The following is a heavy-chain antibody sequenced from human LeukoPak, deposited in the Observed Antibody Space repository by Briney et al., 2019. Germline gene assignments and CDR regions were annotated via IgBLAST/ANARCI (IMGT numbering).Heavy chain of an antibody. J-gene: IGHJ4*02. V-gene: IGHV1-2*02. CDR2: INPNSGDT. Sequence: GASVTVSCKASRYTFTSYGISWVRQAPGQGLEWMGWINPNSGDTNHAQNFQGRVTLTRDTSISTAYMELSSLRSDDSAVYYCAGEYCSGGSCRQGFDYWGQGTLVTVPS. CDR1: RYTFTSYG. D-gene: IGHD2-15*01. CDR3: AGEYCSGGSCRQGFDY.